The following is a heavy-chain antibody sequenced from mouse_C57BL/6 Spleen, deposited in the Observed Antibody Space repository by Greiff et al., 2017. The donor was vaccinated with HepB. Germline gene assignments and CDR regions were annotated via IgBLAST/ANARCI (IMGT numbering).Heavy chain of an antibody. J-gene: IGHJ4*01. V-gene: IGHV10-1*01. CDR2: IRSKSNNYTT. CDR3: VRHQRLSYAMDY. CDR1: GFSFNTYA. D-gene: IGHD1-2*01. Sequence: GGGLVQPKGSLKLSCAASGFSFNTYAMNWVRQAPGKGLEWVARIRSKSNNYTTYYADSVKDRFTISRDDSESMLYLQMNNLKTEDTAMYYCVRHQRLSYAMDYWGQGTSVTVSS.